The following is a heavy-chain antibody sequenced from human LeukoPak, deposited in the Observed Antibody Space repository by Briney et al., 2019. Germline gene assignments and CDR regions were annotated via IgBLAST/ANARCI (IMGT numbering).Heavy chain of an antibody. CDR3: AKARITAAGTGAFDV. V-gene: IGHV3-23*01. Sequence: QTGGSLRLSCAASGFTFSSYGMSWVRLAPGKGLEWVSAFSATGGRAQYADSVKGRFTICRDNSKNSLYLPMKSLSDEDNDVYYCAKARITAAGTGAFDVWGQGTMVTVSS. CDR1: GFTFSSYG. CDR2: FSATGGRA. D-gene: IGHD6-13*01. J-gene: IGHJ3*01.